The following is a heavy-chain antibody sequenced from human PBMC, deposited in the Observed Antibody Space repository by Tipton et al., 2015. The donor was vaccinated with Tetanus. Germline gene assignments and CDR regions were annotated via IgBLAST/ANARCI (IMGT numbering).Heavy chain of an antibody. D-gene: IGHD6-13*01. CDR3: VRNKGTIVVAGTRAFDF. Sequence: QSGAEVKKPGESLKISCKGSGYSFTSYWIGWVRQMPGKGLEWMGIIYPGDSDTRYSPSFEGQVTISADKSISTAYLQWSSLKASDTAMYYCVRNKGTIVVAGTRAFDFWGQGTMVTASS. CDR1: GYSFTSYW. CDR2: IYPGDSDT. J-gene: IGHJ3*01. V-gene: IGHV5-51*01.